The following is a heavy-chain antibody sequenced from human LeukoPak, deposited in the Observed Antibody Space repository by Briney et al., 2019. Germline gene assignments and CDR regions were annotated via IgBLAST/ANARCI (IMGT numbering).Heavy chain of an antibody. Sequence: GGPLRLSCAASGFTFSSYWMSWVRQAPGKGLEWVANIKQDGSEKYYVDSVKGRFTISRDNAKNSLYLQMNSLRAEDTAVYYCARDAAGSWFDPWGQGTLVTVSS. V-gene: IGHV3-7*01. CDR2: IKQDGSEK. D-gene: IGHD3-10*01. CDR3: ARDAAGSWFDP. CDR1: GFTFSSYW. J-gene: IGHJ5*02.